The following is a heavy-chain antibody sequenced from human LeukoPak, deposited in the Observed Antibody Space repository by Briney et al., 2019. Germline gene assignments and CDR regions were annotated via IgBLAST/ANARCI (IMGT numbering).Heavy chain of an antibody. Sequence: GGSLRLSCAASGFTLSSYSMNWVRQAPGKGLEWVSFISSSSSYIYYADSVKGRFTISRDNAKNSLYLQMNSLRAEDTAIYYCAKEYTGTFSPFPSYFDNWGQGTLVTVSS. D-gene: IGHD1-26*01. J-gene: IGHJ4*02. CDR2: ISSSSSYI. V-gene: IGHV3-21*04. CDR3: AKEYTGTFSPFPSYFDN. CDR1: GFTLSSYS.